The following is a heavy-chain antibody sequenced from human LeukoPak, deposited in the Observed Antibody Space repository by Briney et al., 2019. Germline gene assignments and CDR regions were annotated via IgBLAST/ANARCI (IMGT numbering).Heavy chain of an antibody. V-gene: IGHV1-46*01. CDR1: GYTFTSNY. D-gene: IGHD6-13*01. Sequence: ASVKVSCKAFGYTFTSNYMHWVRQAPGQGPEWMGVISPSGGSTTYAQKFQGRVTLTRDMSTSTDYLELSSLRSEDTAVYYCARDLGPWYSSSWGYDYWGQGTLVTVSS. CDR3: ARDLGPWYSSSWGYDY. CDR2: ISPSGGST. J-gene: IGHJ4*02.